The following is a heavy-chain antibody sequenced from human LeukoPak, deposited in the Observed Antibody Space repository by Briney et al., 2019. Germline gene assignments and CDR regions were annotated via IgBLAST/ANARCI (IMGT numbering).Heavy chain of an antibody. J-gene: IGHJ3*02. Sequence: SETLSLTCTVYGGSFSGYYWSWIRQPPGKGLEWIGEINHSGSINYNPSLKSRVTISVDTSKNQFSLKLSSVTAADTAVYYCATCFSYYYDTSGHQVRDAFDIWGQVTMVPVSS. V-gene: IGHV4-34*01. CDR2: INHSGSI. CDR3: ATCFSYYYDTSGHQVRDAFDI. CDR1: GGSFSGYY. D-gene: IGHD3-22*01.